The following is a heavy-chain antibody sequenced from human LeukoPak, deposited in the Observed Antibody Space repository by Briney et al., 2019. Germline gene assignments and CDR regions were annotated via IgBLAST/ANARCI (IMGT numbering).Heavy chain of an antibody. CDR1: GFTFSSYW. D-gene: IGHD1-26*01. J-gene: IGHJ5*02. CDR3: ARVSFSLDFGSYVNWFDP. V-gene: IGHV3-7*01. Sequence: GGSLRLSCAASGFTFSSYWMSWVRQAPGKGLEWVANIKQDGSEKYYVDSVKGRFTISRDNAKNSLYLQMNSLRAEDTAVYYCARVSFSLDFGSYVNWFDPWGQGTLVTVSS. CDR2: IKQDGSEK.